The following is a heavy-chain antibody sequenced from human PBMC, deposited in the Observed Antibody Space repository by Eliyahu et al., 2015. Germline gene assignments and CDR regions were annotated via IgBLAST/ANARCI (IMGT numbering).Heavy chain of an antibody. V-gene: IGHV3-23*04. CDR1: AXTXSNYA. CDR3: AKDRQLGRVGYFDY. D-gene: IGHD7-27*01. J-gene: IGHJ4*02. Sequence: EVHLVESGGGLVQPGGSLRLSCAASAXTXSNYAMSWVRQAPGTGLEWVXXXRGXGNTQXADSVKGRFTISGDGSKTTLYLQMNSLRAEDTAIYYCAKDRQLGRVGYFDYWGQGTLVTVSS. CDR2: XRGXGNT.